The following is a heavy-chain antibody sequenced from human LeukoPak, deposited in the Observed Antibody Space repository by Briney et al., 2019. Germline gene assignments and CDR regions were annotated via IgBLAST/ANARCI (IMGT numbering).Heavy chain of an antibody. J-gene: IGHJ3*02. CDR3: ARGGSFRLYYYDSSVNGAFDI. V-gene: IGHV3-30*03. CDR1: GFTFSSYG. Sequence: GGSLRLSCAASGFTFSSYGMHWVRQAPGKGLEWVAVISYDGSNKYYADSVKGRFTISRDNSKNTLYLQMNSLRAEDTAVYYCARGGSFRLYYYDSSVNGAFDIWGQGTMVTVSS. CDR2: ISYDGSNK. D-gene: IGHD3-22*01.